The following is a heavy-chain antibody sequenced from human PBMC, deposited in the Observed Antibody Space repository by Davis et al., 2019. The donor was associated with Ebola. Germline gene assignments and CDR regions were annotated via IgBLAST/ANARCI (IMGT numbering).Heavy chain of an antibody. V-gene: IGHV3-74*01. CDR1: GFTFNKYW. D-gene: IGHD4-11*01. CDR3: ARGHNYAHEY. CDR2: ISSDGGIT. J-gene: IGHJ4*02. Sequence: GESLKISCAASGFTFNKYWMHWVRQAPGKGLVYVSRISSDGGITSYADSVKGRFTISRDNAKDSLYLQMNSLRAEDTAVYYCARGHNYAHEYWGQGTLVTVSS.